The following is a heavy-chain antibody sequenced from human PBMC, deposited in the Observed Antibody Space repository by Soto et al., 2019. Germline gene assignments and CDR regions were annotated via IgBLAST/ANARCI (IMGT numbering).Heavy chain of an antibody. CDR2: IFTNGNT. V-gene: IGHV4-4*07. J-gene: IGHJ6*02. CDR3: ASGPLVSRYYGLDV. CDR1: GVSMNDYY. Sequence: SETLSLTCSVSGVSMNDYYWSWIRQPAGRGLEWIGRIFTNGNTNYNPSLRGRLAMSVDTSTNQVSLRLTSVTAADTAVYYCASGPLVSRYYGLDVWGQGTTVTVSS.